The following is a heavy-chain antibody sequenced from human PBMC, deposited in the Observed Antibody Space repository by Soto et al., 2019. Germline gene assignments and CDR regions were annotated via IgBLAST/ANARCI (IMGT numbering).Heavy chain of an antibody. CDR2: IIPILGIA. J-gene: IGHJ5*02. V-gene: IGHV1-69*04. CDR3: ARETTGTTNWFDP. Sequence: SVKVSCKASEGTFSSYTISWVRQAPGQGLEWMGRIIPILGIANYAQKFQGRVTITADKSTSTAYMELSSLRSEDTAVYYCARETTGTTNWFDPWGQGTLVTVSS. D-gene: IGHD1-1*01. CDR1: EGTFSSYT.